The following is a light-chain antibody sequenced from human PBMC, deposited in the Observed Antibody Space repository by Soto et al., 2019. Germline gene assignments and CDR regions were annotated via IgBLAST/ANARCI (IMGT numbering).Light chain of an antibody. CDR2: DVS. CDR1: SSDVGTYNS. V-gene: IGLV2-14*03. CDR3: GSSTGSDTLV. J-gene: IGLJ1*01. Sequence: QSVLTQPASGSGSPGQSITISCTGASSDVGTYNSVSWYQQHPGKAPKLMIYDVSKRPSGVSNRFSASKSGNTASLTISGLQAEDEADYYCGSSTGSDTLVFGTGTKVTVL.